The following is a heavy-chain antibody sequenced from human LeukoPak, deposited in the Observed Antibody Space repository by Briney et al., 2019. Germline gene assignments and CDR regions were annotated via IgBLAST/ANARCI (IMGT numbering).Heavy chain of an antibody. CDR2: ISAYNGNT. CDR3: ARARSGAVARNYNWFDP. D-gene: IGHD6-19*01. J-gene: IGHJ5*02. Sequence: ASVKVSCKASGYTFTSYGISWVRQAPGQGLEWMGWISAYNGNTNYAQKLQGRVTMTTDTSTSTAYMELRSLTSDDTAVYYCARARSGAVARNYNWFDPWGQGTLVTVSS. CDR1: GYTFTSYG. V-gene: IGHV1-18*01.